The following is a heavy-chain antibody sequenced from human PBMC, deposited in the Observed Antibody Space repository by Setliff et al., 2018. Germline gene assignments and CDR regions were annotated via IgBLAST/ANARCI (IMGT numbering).Heavy chain of an antibody. J-gene: IGHJ6*03. D-gene: IGHD6-19*01. CDR1: GGSISSGSYY. CDR2: IYTSGST. Sequence: SETLSLTCTVSGGSISSGSYYWSWIRQPAGKGLEWIGRIYTSGSTNYNPSLKSRVTMSIDTSKNQFSLKLNSVTAADMAVYYCAREQWLDPPGYYYMDVWAKGTTVTVS. CDR3: AREQWLDPPGYYYMDV. V-gene: IGHV4-61*02.